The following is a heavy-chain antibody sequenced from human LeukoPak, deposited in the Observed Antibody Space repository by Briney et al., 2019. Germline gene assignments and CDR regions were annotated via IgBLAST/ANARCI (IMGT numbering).Heavy chain of an antibody. J-gene: IGHJ4*02. CDR3: AKDWEQWLPGDY. CDR2: IGGRGGGK. CDR1: GFTFNNFA. V-gene: IGHV3-23*01. Sequence: GGSLRLSCAASGFTFNNFAMSWARQAPGKGLEWVSAIGGRGGGKFYADSVKGRFTISRDNSKNTLYLQMNSLRAEDTALYYCAKDWEQWLPGDYWGQGTLVTVSS. D-gene: IGHD6-19*01.